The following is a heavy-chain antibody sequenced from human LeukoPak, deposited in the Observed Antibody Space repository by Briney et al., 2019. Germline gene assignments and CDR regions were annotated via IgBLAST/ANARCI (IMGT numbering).Heavy chain of an antibody. CDR3: ARGGYDFWSGYSSYYYYGMDV. CDR2: INSDGSST. Sequence: GGSLRLSCAASGFTFSSYWMHWVRHAPGKGLVWVSRINSDGSSTSYADSVRGRFTISRDNAKNTLYLQMNSLRAEDTAVYYCARGGYDFWSGYSSYYYYGMDVWGQGTTVTVSS. J-gene: IGHJ6*02. V-gene: IGHV3-74*01. CDR1: GFTFSSYW. D-gene: IGHD3-3*01.